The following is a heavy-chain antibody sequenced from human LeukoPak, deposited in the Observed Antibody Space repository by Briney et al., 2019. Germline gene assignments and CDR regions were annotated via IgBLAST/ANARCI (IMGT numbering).Heavy chain of an antibody. J-gene: IGHJ4*02. CDR1: AFTFSNYW. CDR2: INPDGSTI. Sequence: PGESLRLSCAGSAFTFSNYWMHWVRQVPGKGLVWVSRINPDGSTITYADSVKGRFTISRDNARNTLYLQMNSLRAEDTAIYYCPKDTFGVHDSWGQGTLVTVSS. CDR3: PKDTFGVHDS. V-gene: IGHV3-74*03. D-gene: IGHD3-16*01.